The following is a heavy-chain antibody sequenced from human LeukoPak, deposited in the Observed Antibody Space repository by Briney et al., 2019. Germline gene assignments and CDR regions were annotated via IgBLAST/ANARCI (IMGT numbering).Heavy chain of an antibody. Sequence: PGGSLRLSCAASGFTFSSYAMHWVRQAPGKGLEWVAVISYDGSNKYYADSVKGRFTISRDNSKNTLYLQMNSLKTEDTAVYYCTTEKDYGDYEGGDYWGQGTLVTVSS. V-gene: IGHV3-30*04. CDR1: GFTFSSYA. CDR2: ISYDGSNK. CDR3: TTEKDYGDYEGGDY. J-gene: IGHJ4*02. D-gene: IGHD4-17*01.